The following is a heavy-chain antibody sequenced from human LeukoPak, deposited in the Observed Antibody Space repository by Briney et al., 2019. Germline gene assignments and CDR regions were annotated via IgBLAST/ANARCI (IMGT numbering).Heavy chain of an antibody. D-gene: IGHD6-13*01. Sequence: QPGGSLRLSCAASGFTFSSYGMHWVRQAPGKGLEWVAFIRYDGSNKYYADSVKGRFTISRGNSKNTLYLQMNSLRAEDTAVYYCANPPGIAAAGTGNWFDPWGQGTLVTVSS. J-gene: IGHJ5*02. CDR2: IRYDGSNK. V-gene: IGHV3-30*02. CDR3: ANPPGIAAAGTGNWFDP. CDR1: GFTFSSYG.